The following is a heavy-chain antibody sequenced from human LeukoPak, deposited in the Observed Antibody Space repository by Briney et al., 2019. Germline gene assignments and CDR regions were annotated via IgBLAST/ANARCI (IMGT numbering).Heavy chain of an antibody. J-gene: IGHJ4*02. V-gene: IGHV1-69*13. Sequence: GASVNVSCKASGGTFSIYAISWVRQAPGQGLEWMGGIIPIFGTANYAQKFQGRVTITADESTSTAYMELSSLRSEDTAVYYCAREAGYSSSWPYWGQGTLVTVSS. CDR3: AREAGYSSSWPY. CDR1: GGTFSIYA. CDR2: IIPIFGTA. D-gene: IGHD6-13*01.